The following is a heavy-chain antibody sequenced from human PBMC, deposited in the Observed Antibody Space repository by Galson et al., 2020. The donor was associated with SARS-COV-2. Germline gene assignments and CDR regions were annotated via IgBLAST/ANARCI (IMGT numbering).Heavy chain of an antibody. CDR2: IYHSGST. V-gene: IGHV4-31*03. CDR1: GGSISSRGYY. J-gene: IGHJ6*02. Sequence: SETLSLTCTVSGGSISSRGYYWSWIRQLPGKGLEWIGYIYHSGSTYYSPPFKSRLTLSVDTSKNHFSLNLTSVTAADTAVYYCARANYGDGYSYFGMDVWGQGTMVTVSS. CDR3: ARANYGDGYSYFGMDV. D-gene: IGHD4-17*01.